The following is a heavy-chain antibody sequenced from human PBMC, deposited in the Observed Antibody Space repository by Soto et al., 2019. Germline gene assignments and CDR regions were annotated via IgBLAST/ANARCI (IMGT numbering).Heavy chain of an antibody. J-gene: IGHJ6*02. D-gene: IGHD5-12*01. CDR1: GGTFSSYA. CDR2: IIPIFGTA. V-gene: IGHV1-69*13. Sequence: VASVKVSCKASGGTFSSYAISWVRQAPGQGLEWMGGIIPIFGTANYAQKFQGRVTITADESTSTAYMELSSLRSEDTAVYYCARDRGVATNFYGMDVWGQGTTVTVSS. CDR3: ARDRGVATNFYGMDV.